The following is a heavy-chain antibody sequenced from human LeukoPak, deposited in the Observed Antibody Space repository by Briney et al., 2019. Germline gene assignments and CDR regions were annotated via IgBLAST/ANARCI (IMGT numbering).Heavy chain of an antibody. CDR2: IPYDGSNK. J-gene: IGHJ4*02. Sequence: GGSLRLSCAASGFTFSSYGMHWVRQAPGKGLEWVAFIPYDGSNKYYADSVKGRFTISRDNSKNTLYLQMNSLRAEDTAVYYCAKDQVTMVRGVIGFDYWGQGTLVTVSS. CDR1: GFTFSSYG. D-gene: IGHD3-10*01. CDR3: AKDQVTMVRGVIGFDY. V-gene: IGHV3-30*02.